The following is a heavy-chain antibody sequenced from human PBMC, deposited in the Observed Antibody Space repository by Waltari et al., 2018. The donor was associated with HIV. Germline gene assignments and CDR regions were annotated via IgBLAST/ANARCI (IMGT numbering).Heavy chain of an antibody. Sequence: EVQMVESGGGSVKPGASLRLSCVVSGLSFRETWMTWVRQAPGKGLELFGRIKTQPDNAATNYAAPGTGRFIISRDDSRNTLYLQMNGLKVEDTAVYYCATAGYCRDASCYGSDHWGRGTRVTVSS. CDR2: IKTQPDNAAT. CDR1: GLSFRETW. D-gene: IGHD2-15*01. J-gene: IGHJ4*01. CDR3: ATAGYCRDASCYGSDH. V-gene: IGHV3-15*01.